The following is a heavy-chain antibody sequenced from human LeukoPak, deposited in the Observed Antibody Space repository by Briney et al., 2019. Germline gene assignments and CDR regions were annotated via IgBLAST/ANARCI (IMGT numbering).Heavy chain of an antibody. CDR2: IYSSGST. J-gene: IGHJ4*02. D-gene: IGHD6-13*01. CDR1: GGSINSFY. Sequence: SETLSLICTVSGGSINSFYWTWIRQPAGKGLEWIGRIYSSGSTNFNPSLKSRVTMSVDTSKNQFSLRLSSVTAADTAAYFCARGLGTAAGDYWGQGTLVTVSS. CDR3: ARGLGTAAGDY. V-gene: IGHV4-4*07.